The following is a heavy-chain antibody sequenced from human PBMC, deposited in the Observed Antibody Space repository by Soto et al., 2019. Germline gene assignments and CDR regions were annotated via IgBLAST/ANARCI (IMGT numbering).Heavy chain of an antibody. Sequence: PSETLSLTCTVSGGSISSGGYYWSWIRQHPGKGLEWIGYIYYSGGTYYNPSLKSRVTISVDTSKNQFSLKLSSVTAADTAVYYCARDLVTGTTSYFDYWGQGTLVTVSS. D-gene: IGHD1-7*01. CDR1: GGSISSGGYY. CDR3: ARDLVTGTTSYFDY. J-gene: IGHJ4*02. CDR2: IYYSGGT. V-gene: IGHV4-31*03.